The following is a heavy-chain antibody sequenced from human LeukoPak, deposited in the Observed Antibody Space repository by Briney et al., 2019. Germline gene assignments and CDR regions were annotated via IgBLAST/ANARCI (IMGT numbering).Heavy chain of an antibody. CDR2: IYYSGST. V-gene: IGHV4-59*01. J-gene: IGHJ5*02. Sequence: SETLSLTCTVSGGSISNFYWSWIRQPPGKGLEWIGYIYYSGSTSHNPSFNNRVTISVDTSNNQFSLKLTSVTVADTAVYYCARFTGWSYELNPWGQGTLVTVSS. D-gene: IGHD6-19*01. CDR3: ARFTGWSYELNP. CDR1: GGSISNFY.